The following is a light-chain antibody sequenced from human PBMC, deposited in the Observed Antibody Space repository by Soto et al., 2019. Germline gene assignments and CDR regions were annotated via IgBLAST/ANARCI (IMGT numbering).Light chain of an antibody. CDR1: PSVTNY. J-gene: IGKJ4*01. V-gene: IGKV3-11*01. CDR2: GAF. Sequence: EIVLTQSPATLSLSPGERATLSCRASPSVTNYLAWYQQKPGQPPRLLIYGAFNRAAGIPARFSGSGSGTDFTLTISSLEPEDSAVYYCQRYNNWPLTFGGGTKVESK. CDR3: QRYNNWPLT.